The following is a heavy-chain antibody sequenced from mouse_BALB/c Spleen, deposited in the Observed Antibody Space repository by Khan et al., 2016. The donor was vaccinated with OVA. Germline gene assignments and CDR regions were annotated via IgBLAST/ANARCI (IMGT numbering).Heavy chain of an antibody. CDR3: AKDYRYDVYFDY. V-gene: IGHV1S136*01. Sequence: EVQLQQSGPELVKPGASVKMSCKVSGYTFTSYVMHWVKQKPGQGLEWIGYIYPYNDDTKYNEKFKGKATLTSDKSSSPAYMELSSMTSEDSAVYYCAKDYRYDVYFDYWGQGTTLTVSS. CDR2: IYPYNDDT. J-gene: IGHJ2*01. CDR1: GYTFTSYV. D-gene: IGHD2-14*01.